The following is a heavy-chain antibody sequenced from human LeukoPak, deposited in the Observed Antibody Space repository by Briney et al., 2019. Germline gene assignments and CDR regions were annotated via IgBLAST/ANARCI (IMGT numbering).Heavy chain of an antibody. V-gene: IGHV1-46*01. Sequence: ASVKVSCKASGYTFISNYIHWVRQAPGQGLDWMGVINPSGGSTSYAQKFQGSVSMTRDTSTSTVYMELSGLGSEDTAVYYCARVKGGSYSHFDYWGQGTLVTVSS. J-gene: IGHJ4*02. CDR1: GYTFISNY. CDR3: ARVKGGSYSHFDY. D-gene: IGHD1-26*01. CDR2: INPSGGST.